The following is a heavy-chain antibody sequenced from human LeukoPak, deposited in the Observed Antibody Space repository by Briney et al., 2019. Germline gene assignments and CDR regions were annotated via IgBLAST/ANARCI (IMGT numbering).Heavy chain of an antibody. CDR3: AGHHPRNTVDF. D-gene: IGHD2-8*02. V-gene: IGHV4-59*08. Sequence: SETLSLTCTVSGDSISGYYWSWVRQPPGKGLEWIGYIFHSGSTKYNPSLKSRVTISLDTSKNQFSLKLSSVTAADTAVYYCAGHHPRNTVDFWGQGTLVTVSS. J-gene: IGHJ4*02. CDR2: IFHSGST. CDR1: GDSISGYY.